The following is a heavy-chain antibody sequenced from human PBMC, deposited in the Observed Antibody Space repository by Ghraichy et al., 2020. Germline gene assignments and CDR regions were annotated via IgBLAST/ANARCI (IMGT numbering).Heavy chain of an antibody. Sequence: SVKVSCKASGGTFSSYTISWVRQAPGQGLEWMGRIIPILGIANYAQKFQGRVTITADKSTSTAYMELSSLRSEDTAVYYCASYRGDKYYYYGMDVWGQGTTVTVSS. CDR1: GGTFSSYT. CDR3: ASYRGDKYYYYGMDV. V-gene: IGHV1-69*02. CDR2: IIPILGIA. D-gene: IGHD3-10*01. J-gene: IGHJ6*02.